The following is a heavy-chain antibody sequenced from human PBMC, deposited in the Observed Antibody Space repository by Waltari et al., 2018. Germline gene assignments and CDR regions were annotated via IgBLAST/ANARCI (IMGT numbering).Heavy chain of an antibody. V-gene: IGHV1-2*02. J-gene: IGHJ6*02. Sequence: QEQLVQSGAEVKKSGASVRVSCKASGYTFTDYFINWVRQAPGQGLEGMGWNDPKSGGTKPAQRVKGRVTLTRDTSISTVYMELTGLRSDDTAIYYCARDRTPYNWKSYSYHSLDVWGQGTTVTVSS. D-gene: IGHD1-1*01. CDR3: ARDRTPYNWKSYSYHSLDV. CDR2: NDPKSGGT. CDR1: GYTFTDYF.